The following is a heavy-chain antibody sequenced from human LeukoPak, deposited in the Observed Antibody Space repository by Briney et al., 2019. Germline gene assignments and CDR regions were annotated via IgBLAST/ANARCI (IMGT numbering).Heavy chain of an antibody. Sequence: GSSVKVSCQASGGTFSSYAISWVRQAPGQGLEWMGGIIPIFGTANYAQKFQGRVTITTDESTSTAYMELSSLRSEDTAVYYCARAATYYYDSSGYYSYAFDIWGQGTMVTVSS. CDR2: IIPIFGTA. J-gene: IGHJ3*02. V-gene: IGHV1-69*05. CDR3: ARAATYYYDSSGYYSYAFDI. D-gene: IGHD3-22*01. CDR1: GGTFSSYA.